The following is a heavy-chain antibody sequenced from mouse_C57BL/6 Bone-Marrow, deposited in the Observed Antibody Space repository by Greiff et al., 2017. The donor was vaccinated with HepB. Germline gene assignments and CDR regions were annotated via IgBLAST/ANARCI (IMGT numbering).Heavy chain of an antibody. J-gene: IGHJ2*01. V-gene: IGHV14-2*01. CDR1: GFNIKDYY. D-gene: IGHD2-3*01. CDR2: IDPEDDET. CDR3: AREALYDGYYGRYFDY. Sequence: VQLQQSGAELVKPGASVKLSCTASGFNIKDYYMHWVKQRTEQGLEWIGRIDPEDDETKYAPKFQGKATITADTSSNTAYLQLSSLTSEDTAVYYCAREALYDGYYGRYFDYWGQGTTLTVSS.